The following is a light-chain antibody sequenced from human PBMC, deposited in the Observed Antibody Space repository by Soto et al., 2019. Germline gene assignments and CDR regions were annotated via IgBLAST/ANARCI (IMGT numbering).Light chain of an antibody. CDR3: QKYNSAPLT. V-gene: IGKV3-15*01. Sequence: EILMTQSPDTLSVSPGESATLSCRASQRVYSNLAWYQQRPGQAPRLLIYGASTRATGVPARFSGRGSGTEFTLTISSLQSEDFAVYYCQKYNSAPLTFGGGTKVEIK. J-gene: IGKJ4*01. CDR1: QRVYSN. CDR2: GAS.